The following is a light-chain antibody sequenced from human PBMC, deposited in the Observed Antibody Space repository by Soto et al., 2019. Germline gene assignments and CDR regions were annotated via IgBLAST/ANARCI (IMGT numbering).Light chain of an antibody. CDR2: VAS. J-gene: IGKJ4*01. Sequence: DMQMTQSPSSLSASVGDSVTITCRASQSINIYLSWYQQKPGKAPKLLINVASTLQGGVPSRFSGSGSGTEFTFAISSLQPEDSATYYCQQSFSTPQTFGGGTRVEIK. V-gene: IGKV1-39*01. CDR3: QQSFSTPQT. CDR1: QSINIY.